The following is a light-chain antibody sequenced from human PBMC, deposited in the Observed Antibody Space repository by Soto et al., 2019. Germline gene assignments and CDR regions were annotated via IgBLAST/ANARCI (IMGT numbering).Light chain of an antibody. CDR3: QQYNNWPPYT. Sequence: TLSASPGERVILSCRASQNIGSNLAWYQQRPGQAPRLLMYGASTRATETPARFSGSGSATDFTLTISSLQSEDFAVYYCQQYNNWPPYTFGQRTKVDI. V-gene: IGKV3-15*01. J-gene: IGKJ2*01. CDR2: GAS. CDR1: QNIGSN.